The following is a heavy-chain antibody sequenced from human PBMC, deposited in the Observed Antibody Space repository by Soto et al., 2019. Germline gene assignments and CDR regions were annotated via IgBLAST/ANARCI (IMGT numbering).Heavy chain of an antibody. V-gene: IGHV2-5*02. CDR2: IYWDDDK. D-gene: IGHD3-10*01. J-gene: IGHJ5*02. Sequence: QITLKESGPTLVRPTQTLTLTCTFSGFSLSTTGVGVGWIRQPPGKALEWLALIYWDDDKRYSPSLKSRLTITKDTSKNEVILTMTNMDPVDTVRYYCAQRLPPYGLGRERGNGFDPWGQGTLVTVSS. CDR1: GFSLSTTGVG. CDR3: AQRLPPYGLGRERGNGFDP.